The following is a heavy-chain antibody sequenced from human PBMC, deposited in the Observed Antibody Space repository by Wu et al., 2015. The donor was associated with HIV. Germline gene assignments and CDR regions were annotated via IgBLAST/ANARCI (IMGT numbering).Heavy chain of an antibody. CDR2: INPNRGGT. CDR3: ARPYSGYAYDLFDI. J-gene: IGHJ3*02. Sequence: QVQLLQSGAEVKKPGASVMVSCKASGYTFTDYYMYWVRQAPGQGLEWMGWINPNRGGTKYAQKFQGRVTITADESTSTVFMELSSLRSDDTAVYYCARPYSGYAYDLFDIWGQGTMVSVSS. V-gene: IGHV1-2*02. CDR1: GYTFTDYY. D-gene: IGHD5-12*01.